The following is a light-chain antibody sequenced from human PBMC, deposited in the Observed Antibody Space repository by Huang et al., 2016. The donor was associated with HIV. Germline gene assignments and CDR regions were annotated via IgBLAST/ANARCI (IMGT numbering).Light chain of an antibody. V-gene: IGKV3D-15*01. CDR1: QGVRTN. CDR3: QQYNDWPPLT. Sequence: EIVMTQSPASLSASLGERATLSCRASQGVRTNLAWYQQNPGQAPTRLIFGASTRATGTPTMCSGSGSGTEFTLTITSLQSADSAVYYCQQYNDWPPLTFGGGTKVEI. J-gene: IGKJ4*01. CDR2: GAS.